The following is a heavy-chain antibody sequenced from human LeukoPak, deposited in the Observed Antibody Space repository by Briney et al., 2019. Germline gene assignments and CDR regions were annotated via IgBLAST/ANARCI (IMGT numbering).Heavy chain of an antibody. V-gene: IGHV4-61*08. J-gene: IGHJ4*02. D-gene: IGHD5-18*01. Sequence: PSQTLSLTCTVSGGSISSGGYCWSWIRQPPGKGLEWIGYIYYSGSTNYNPSLKSRVTISVDTSKNQFSLKLSSVTAADTAVYYCARGGYSYGYPYFDYWGQGTLVTVSS. CDR2: IYYSGST. CDR3: ARGGYSYGYPYFDY. CDR1: GGSISSGGYC.